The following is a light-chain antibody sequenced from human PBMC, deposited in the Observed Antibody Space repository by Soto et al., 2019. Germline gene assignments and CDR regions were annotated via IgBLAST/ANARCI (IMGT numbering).Light chain of an antibody. CDR2: DAS. J-gene: IGKJ4*01. V-gene: IGKV3-11*01. Sequence: EILLTQSPATLSLSPGERATPSCRASQSVSSYLAWYQQKPGQAPRLLIYDASNRATGIPARFSGSASGTDFTLTISSLEPEDFAVYYCQQLGTFGGGTKVDIK. CDR3: QQLGT. CDR1: QSVSSY.